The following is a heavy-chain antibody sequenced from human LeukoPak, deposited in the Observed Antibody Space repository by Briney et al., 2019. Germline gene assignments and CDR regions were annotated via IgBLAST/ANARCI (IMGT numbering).Heavy chain of an antibody. CDR2: MNPNSGNT. Sequence: GASVKVSCKASGYTFTSYDINWVRQATGQGLEWMGWMNPNSGNTGYAQKFQGRVTITRNTSISTAYMELSSLRSEDTAVYYCARVQSTHIVVVPAPPYAFDIWGQGTMVTVSS. CDR1: GYTFTSYD. V-gene: IGHV1-8*03. D-gene: IGHD2-2*01. J-gene: IGHJ3*02. CDR3: ARVQSTHIVVVPAPPYAFDI.